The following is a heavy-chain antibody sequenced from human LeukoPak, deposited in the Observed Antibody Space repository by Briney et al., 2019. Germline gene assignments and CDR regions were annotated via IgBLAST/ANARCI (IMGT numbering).Heavy chain of an antibody. V-gene: IGHV3-30-3*01. Sequence: GGSLRLSCATSGFTFSNYAMHWVRQAPGKGGEWGAVITYDGGNKYYADSVKGRFTISRDNSKNTLYLQMSSLRADDTAVYYCARRYSGYDSAFDIWGQGTMVTVSS. CDR3: ARRYSGYDSAFDI. J-gene: IGHJ3*02. D-gene: IGHD5-12*01. CDR1: GFTFSNYA. CDR2: ITYDGGNK.